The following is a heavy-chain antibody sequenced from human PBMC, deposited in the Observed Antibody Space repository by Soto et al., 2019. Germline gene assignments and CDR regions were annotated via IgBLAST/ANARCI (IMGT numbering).Heavy chain of an antibody. J-gene: IGHJ5*02. CDR2: ISWNSDKI. Sequence: EVQLVESGGGLVQPGMSLRLSCAASGFTFDDYAMHWVRQAPGKGLEWVSGISWNSDKIDYADSVRGRFTISRDNAKNSLYLQMNSLRAKDTALYYCTKEVGSAGGWFDPWGQGTLVTVSS. CDR1: GFTFDDYA. V-gene: IGHV3-9*01. D-gene: IGHD3-10*01. CDR3: TKEVGSAGGWFDP.